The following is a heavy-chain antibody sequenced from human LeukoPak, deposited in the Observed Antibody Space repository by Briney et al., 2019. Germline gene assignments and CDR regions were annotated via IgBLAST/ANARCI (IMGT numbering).Heavy chain of an antibody. D-gene: IGHD6-13*01. CDR2: IYYSGST. Sequence: SQTLSLTCTVSGGSISSGDYYWSWIRQPPGKGLECIGYIYYSGSTYYNPSLKSRVTISVDTSKNQFSLKLSSVTAADTAVYYCAREGSSWYDFDYWGQGTLVTVSS. J-gene: IGHJ4*02. V-gene: IGHV4-30-4*08. CDR3: AREGSSWYDFDY. CDR1: GGSISSGDYY.